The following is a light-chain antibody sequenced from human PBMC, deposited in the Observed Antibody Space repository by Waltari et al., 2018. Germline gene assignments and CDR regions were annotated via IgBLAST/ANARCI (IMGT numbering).Light chain of an antibody. Sequence: SYELTQPPSVSVSPGQTASITCSGDKLGAKYACWYQQKPGQSPVVVLYQDTKRPSGIPERFSGSNYGNTATLTSSGTQAMDEADYYCQAWDSSTYHVVFGGGTKLTVL. J-gene: IGLJ2*01. V-gene: IGLV3-1*01. CDR1: KLGAKY. CDR3: QAWDSSTYHVV. CDR2: QDT.